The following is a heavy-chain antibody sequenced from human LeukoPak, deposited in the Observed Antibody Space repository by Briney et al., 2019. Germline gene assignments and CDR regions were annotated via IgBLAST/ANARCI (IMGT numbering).Heavy chain of an antibody. CDR3: ASHSYGYNH. CDR2: IKQDGSEK. D-gene: IGHD3-16*01. V-gene: IGHV3-7*01. Sequence: GESLRLSCAASGIIITSYRMSWVRQTPGKGLEWVANIKQDGSEKNYVDSVKGRFTIFRDNARNSLYLQMNSLRAEDTAVYYCASHSYGYNHWGQGTLVIVSS. J-gene: IGHJ5*02. CDR1: GIIITSYR.